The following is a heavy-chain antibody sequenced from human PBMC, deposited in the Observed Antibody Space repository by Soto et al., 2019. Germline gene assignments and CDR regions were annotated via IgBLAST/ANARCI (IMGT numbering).Heavy chain of an antibody. D-gene: IGHD3-16*01. J-gene: IGHJ3*02. V-gene: IGHV3-23*01. CDR2: ISGSGGST. Sequence: GGSLRLSCAASGFTFSSYAMSLVRQAPGKGLEWVSAISGSGGSTYYADSVKGRFTISRDNSKNTLYLQMNSLRAEDTAVYYCAKSEGMITFGGVISGAFDIWGQGTMVTVS. CDR3: AKSEGMITFGGVISGAFDI. CDR1: GFTFSSYA.